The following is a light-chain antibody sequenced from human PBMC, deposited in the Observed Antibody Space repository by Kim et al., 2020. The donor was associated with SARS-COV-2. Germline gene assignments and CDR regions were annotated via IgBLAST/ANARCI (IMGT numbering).Light chain of an antibody. CDR2: KAS. CDR3: QHYTS. CDR1: QGITSW. Sequence: SSLSASVGDRFTITCRASQGITSWLAWYQQKPGKAPKLLIYKASTLESGVPSRFSGSGSGTEFTLTIASLQPDDFATYYCQHYTSFGQGTKVDIK. V-gene: IGKV1-5*03. J-gene: IGKJ1*01.